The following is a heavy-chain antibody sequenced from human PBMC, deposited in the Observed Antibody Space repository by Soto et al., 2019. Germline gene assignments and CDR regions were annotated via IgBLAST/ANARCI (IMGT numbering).Heavy chain of an antibody. CDR1: GFTFGDYA. D-gene: IGHD6-19*01. CDR2: IRSKAYGGTT. V-gene: IGHV3-49*03. J-gene: IGHJ5*02. Sequence: GGSLRLSCTASGFTFGDYAMSWFRQAPGKGLEWVGFIRSKAYGGTTEYAASVKGRLTISRDDSKSIAYLQMNSLKTEDTAVYYCTSDVAFKVEEAVAGTWDNWFDPWGQGTLVTVSS. CDR3: TSDVAFKVEEAVAGTWDNWFDP.